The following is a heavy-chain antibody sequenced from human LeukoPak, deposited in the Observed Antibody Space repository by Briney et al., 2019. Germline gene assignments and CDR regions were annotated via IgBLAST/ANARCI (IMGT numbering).Heavy chain of an antibody. CDR1: GFTFSSYS. D-gene: IGHD3-3*01. CDR2: ISSSSSYI. CDR3: ARTGGEAAIFGVVTLYYYYYMDV. V-gene: IGHV3-21*01. Sequence: PGGSLRLSCAASGFTFSSYSMNWVRQAPGKGPEWVSSISSSSSYIYYADSVKGRFTISRDNAKNSLYLQMNSLRAEDTAVYYCARTGGEAAIFGVVTLYYYYYMDVWGKGTTVTVSS. J-gene: IGHJ6*03.